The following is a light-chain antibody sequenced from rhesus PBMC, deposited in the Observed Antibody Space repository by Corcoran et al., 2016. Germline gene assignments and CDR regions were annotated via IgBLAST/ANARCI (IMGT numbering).Light chain of an antibody. V-gene: IGKV1-69*01. Sequence: DIQMTQSPSSLSASVGDRVTISCRASQGISNWLAWSQQKPGKAPNLLSYRASNLETGVPSRFRGSGSGTDFTLTISSLQPEDVATYYCQQHDNSPPTFGGGTKVEIK. CDR1: QGISNW. CDR3: QQHDNSPPT. J-gene: IGKJ4*01. CDR2: RAS.